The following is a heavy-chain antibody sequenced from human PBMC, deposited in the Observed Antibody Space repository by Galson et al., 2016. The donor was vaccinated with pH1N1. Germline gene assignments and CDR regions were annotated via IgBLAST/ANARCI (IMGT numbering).Heavy chain of an antibody. CDR2: IYWNDDK. D-gene: IGHD2-15*01. J-gene: IGHJ4*01. CDR3: AHRQGTPSHDNKGYHWVFDY. Sequence: PALVKPPQTLTLTCTFSGFSLSTGGVAVGWIRQPPGKALEWLALIYWNDDKRYSPSLESRLTTTKDTSKNQVVLTMTNLDPVDTATDYCAHRQGTPSHDNKGYHWVFDYWGHGTLVTVSS. CDR1: GFSLSTGGVA. V-gene: IGHV2-5*01.